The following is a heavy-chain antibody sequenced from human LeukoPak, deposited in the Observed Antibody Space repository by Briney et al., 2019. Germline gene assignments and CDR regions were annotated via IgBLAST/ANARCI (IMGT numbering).Heavy chain of an antibody. V-gene: IGHV3-23*01. CDR1: GFTFRNYV. Sequence: GGSLRLSCTASGFTFRNYVMSWVRQAPGKGLEWLSSIRSSGDDTSSADSVKGRFTIFRDNSKSTLYLQMNSLRAEDTAIYYCAKVRPPPGSGWYGGDDYWGQGTLVTVSP. J-gene: IGHJ4*02. D-gene: IGHD6-19*01. CDR2: IRSSGDDT. CDR3: AKVRPPPGSGWYGGDDY.